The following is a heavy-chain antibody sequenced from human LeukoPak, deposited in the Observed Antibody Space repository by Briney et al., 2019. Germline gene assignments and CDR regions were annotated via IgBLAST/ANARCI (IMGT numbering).Heavy chain of an antibody. V-gene: IGHV3-30*04. CDR1: GFTFSSYV. J-gene: IGHJ4*02. Sequence: TGGSLRLSCASSGFTFSSYVMHWVRQAPGKGLECVAVISNDGSDKYYADSVKGRFTISRDNSKNTLYLQMNSLRAEDTALYYCARDGGYSRGWTYGARDYWGQGTLVTVSS. CDR2: ISNDGSDK. CDR3: ARDGGYSRGWTYGARDY. D-gene: IGHD6-19*01.